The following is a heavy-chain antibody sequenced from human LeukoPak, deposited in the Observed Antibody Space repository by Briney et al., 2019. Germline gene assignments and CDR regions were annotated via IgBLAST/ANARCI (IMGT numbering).Heavy chain of an antibody. D-gene: IGHD3-22*01. J-gene: IGHJ4*02. V-gene: IGHV3-15*01. CDR3: TTEPYYYDGSGHSV. CDR1: GFTFSNAW. CDR2: IKSKTDGGTT. Sequence: GGSLRLSCAASGFTFSNAWMSWVRQAPGKGLEWVGRIKSKTDGGTTDYAAPVKGRFTISRDDSKHTLYLQMNSLKTEDTAVYYCTTEPYYYDGSGHSVWGQGTLVTVSS.